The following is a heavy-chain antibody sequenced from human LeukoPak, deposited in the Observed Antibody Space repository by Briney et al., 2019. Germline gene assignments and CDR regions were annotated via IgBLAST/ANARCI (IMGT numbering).Heavy chain of an antibody. J-gene: IGHJ4*02. CDR3: AKARWGYYDY. V-gene: IGHV3-30*18. Sequence: GGSLRLSCAASGFTFRNYWMSWVRQAPGKGLEWVAVISYDGSNKYYADSVKGRFTISRDNSKNTLYLQMNSLRAEDTAVYYCAKARWGYYDYWGQGTLVTVSS. D-gene: IGHD3-22*01. CDR2: ISYDGSNK. CDR1: GFTFRNYW.